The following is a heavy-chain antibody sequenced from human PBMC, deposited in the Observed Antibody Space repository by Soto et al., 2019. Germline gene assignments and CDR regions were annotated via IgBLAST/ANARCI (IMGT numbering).Heavy chain of an antibody. D-gene: IGHD1-26*01. CDR2: IFYSGST. CDR1: GVSFSNYF. V-gene: IGHV4-59*01. J-gene: IGHJ3*02. CDR3: ARDHSGSYQADAFDI. Sequence: SETLSLTCAVYGVSFSNYFWVLLRPTPGKGLEWIGTIFYSGSTNYNPSLKSRVTISVDTSKNQFSLKLSSVTAADTAVYYCARDHSGSYQADAFDIWGQGTTVTVSS.